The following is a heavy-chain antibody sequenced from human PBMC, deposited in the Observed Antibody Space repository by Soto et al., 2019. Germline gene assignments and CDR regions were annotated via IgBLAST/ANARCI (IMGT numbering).Heavy chain of an antibody. D-gene: IGHD2-2*01. J-gene: IGHJ4*02. V-gene: IGHV3-9*01. CDR2: ISWNGNKI. Sequence: GRSLSLSCVASGFTFDESAMHCVRQAPEEGLECGSGISWNGNKIDYADTVRARFPISRDNAKISLYLQMNRLRAEDTAFYYCVKDLCYYASSGTSGGFDSWGQGTLVTVSS. CDR3: VKDLCYYASSGTSGGFDS. CDR1: GFTFDESA.